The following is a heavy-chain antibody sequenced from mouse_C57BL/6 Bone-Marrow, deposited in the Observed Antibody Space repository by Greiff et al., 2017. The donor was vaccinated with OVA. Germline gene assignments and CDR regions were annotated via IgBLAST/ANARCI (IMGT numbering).Heavy chain of an antibody. CDR2: IYPGSGNT. V-gene: IGHV1-76*01. Sequence: VQLQQSGAELVRPGASVKLSCKASGYTFTDYYINWVKQRPGQGLEWIARIYPGSGNTYYNEKFKGKATLTAEKTSSTAYMQLSSLTSEDSAVYFCAIGFAYWGQGTLVTVSA. CDR3: AIGFAY. CDR1: GYTFTDYY. J-gene: IGHJ3*01.